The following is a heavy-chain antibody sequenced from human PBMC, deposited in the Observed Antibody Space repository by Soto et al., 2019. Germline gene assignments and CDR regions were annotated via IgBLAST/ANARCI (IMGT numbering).Heavy chain of an antibody. V-gene: IGHV3-33*01. J-gene: IGHJ4*02. CDR1: GFTFSSYG. CDR2: IWYDGSNK. CDR3: AREVSEDFYYFDY. Sequence: QVQLVESGGGMVQPGRSLRLSCAASGFTFSSYGMHWVRQAPGKGLEWVAVIWYDGSNKYYADSVKGRFTISRDNSKNTLYLQMNSLRAEDTAVYYCAREVSEDFYYFDYWGQGTLVTVSS.